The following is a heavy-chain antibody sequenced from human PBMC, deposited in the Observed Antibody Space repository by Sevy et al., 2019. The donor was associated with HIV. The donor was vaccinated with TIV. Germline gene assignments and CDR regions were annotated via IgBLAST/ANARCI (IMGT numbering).Heavy chain of an antibody. D-gene: IGHD3-10*01. CDR1: GFRFEDYG. J-gene: IGHJ4*02. CDR3: AKDLRPYGSGSYALDY. V-gene: IGHV3-9*01. Sequence: GGSLRLSCAASGFRFEDYGMHWVRRAPGKGLEWVSGIGWNSGSVGYAVSVKGRFTISRDNAKNLLYLHMNSLTSEDTALYYCAKDLRPYGSGSYALDYWGQGTVVTVSS. CDR2: IGWNSGSV.